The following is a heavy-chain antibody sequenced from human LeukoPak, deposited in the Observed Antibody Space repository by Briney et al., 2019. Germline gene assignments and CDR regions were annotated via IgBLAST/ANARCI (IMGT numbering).Heavy chain of an antibody. J-gene: IGHJ4*02. CDR3: ARFSRYGDYSDY. D-gene: IGHD4-17*01. Sequence: ASVKVSCKAPGYTFTSYGISWVRQAPGQGLEWMGWISAYNGNTNYAQKLQGRVTMTTDTSTSTAYMELRSLRSDDTAVYYCARFSRYGDYSDYWGQGTLVTVSS. V-gene: IGHV1-18*01. CDR1: GYTFTSYG. CDR2: ISAYNGNT.